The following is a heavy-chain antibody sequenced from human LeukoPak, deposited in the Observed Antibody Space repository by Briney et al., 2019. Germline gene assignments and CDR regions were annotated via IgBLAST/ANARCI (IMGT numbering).Heavy chain of an antibody. CDR2: INPNSGGT. V-gene: IGHV1-2*02. CDR1: GYTFTGYY. Sequence: ASVKVSCKASGYTFTGYYMHWVRQAPGQGLEWMGWINPNSGGTNYAQKFQGRVTMTEDTSTDTAYMELSSLRSEDTAVYYCATGTYYYDSSGYYVLDYWGQGTLVTVSS. J-gene: IGHJ4*02. CDR3: ATGTYYYDSSGYYVLDY. D-gene: IGHD3-22*01.